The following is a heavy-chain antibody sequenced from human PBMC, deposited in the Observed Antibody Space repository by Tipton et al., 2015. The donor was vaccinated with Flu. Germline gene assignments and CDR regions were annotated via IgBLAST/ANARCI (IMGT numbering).Heavy chain of an antibody. CDR1: GYSISSGYY. CDR2: IYHSGST. CDR3: ARDLGGHSSGWKGPFDY. J-gene: IGHJ4*02. V-gene: IGHV4-38-2*02. D-gene: IGHD6-19*01. Sequence: TLSLTCTVSGYSISSGYYWGWIRQPPGKGLEWIGSIYHSGSTYYNPSLKSRVTISVDTSKNQFSLKLSSVTAADTAVYYCARDLGGHSSGWKGPFDYWGQGTLDSVSS.